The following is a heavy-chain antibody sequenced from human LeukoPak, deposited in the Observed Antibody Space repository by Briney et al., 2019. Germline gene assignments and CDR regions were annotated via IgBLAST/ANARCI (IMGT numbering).Heavy chain of an antibody. CDR1: GYTFTSYG. J-gene: IGHJ5*02. CDR2: ISAYNGNT. V-gene: IGHV1-18*01. D-gene: IGHD4-23*01. CDR3: ARDNSVEDTAWWFDP. Sequence: ASVKVSCKASGYTFTSYGISWVRQAPGQGLEWMGWISAYNGNTNYAQKLQGRVTMTTDTSTSTAYMELRSLRSEDTAVYYCARDNSVEDTAWWFDPWGQGTLVTVSS.